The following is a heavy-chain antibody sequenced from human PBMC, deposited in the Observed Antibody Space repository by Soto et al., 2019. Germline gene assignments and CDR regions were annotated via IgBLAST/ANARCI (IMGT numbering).Heavy chain of an antibody. CDR2: IKSKTDGGTT. D-gene: IGHD2-2*01. J-gene: IGHJ3*02. V-gene: IGHV3-15*07. CDR3: TTDQSSRYCFSTSCQTRDAFDI. CDR1: GSTFSNAW. Sequence: GGSLRLSCAASGSTFSNAWMNWVRQAPGKGLEWVGRIKSKTDGGTTDYAAPVKGRFTISRDDSKNTLYLQMNSLKTEDTAVYYCTTDQSSRYCFSTSCQTRDAFDIWGQGSMVTVSS.